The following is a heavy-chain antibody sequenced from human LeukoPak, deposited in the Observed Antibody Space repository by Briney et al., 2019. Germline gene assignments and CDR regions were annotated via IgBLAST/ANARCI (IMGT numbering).Heavy chain of an antibody. J-gene: IGHJ4*02. D-gene: IGHD1-26*01. CDR3: ARNYGGSFYFDY. CDR1: GFSLSTSGVC. Sequence: SGPALVKPTQTHTLTCTFSGFSLSTSGVCVTWIRQPPGKALEWLARIDWDDDKYYSTSVKTRLTISKDTSKNQVVLTMTNMDPVDTATYYCARNYGGSFYFDYWGQGTLVTVSS. CDR2: IDWDDDK. V-gene: IGHV2-70*11.